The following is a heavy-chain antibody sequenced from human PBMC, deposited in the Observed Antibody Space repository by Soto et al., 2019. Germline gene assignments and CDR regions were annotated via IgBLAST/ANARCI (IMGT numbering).Heavy chain of an antibody. Sequence: QLVESGGGLVQPGGSLRLSCAASGFTFSSYWMSWVCQAPGKGLEWVANIKQDGREKYYVDSVKGRFTISRDNAKNSLYLQMNSLSAEDTAVYYCARDDALRFSGVWGKGATVTVSS. D-gene: IGHD3-3*01. CDR1: GFTFSSYW. V-gene: IGHV3-7*01. CDR2: IKQDGREK. CDR3: ARDDALRFSGV. J-gene: IGHJ6*04.